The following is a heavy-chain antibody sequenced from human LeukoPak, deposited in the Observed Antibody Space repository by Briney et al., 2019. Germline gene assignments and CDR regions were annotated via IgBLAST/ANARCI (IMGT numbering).Heavy chain of an antibody. V-gene: IGHV1-24*01. CDR3: ASQLPSSSFPFDY. CDR2: FDPEDGET. D-gene: IGHD6-13*01. CDR1: GYTLTELS. Sequence: ASVKVSCKVSGYTLTELSMHWVRQAPGKGLEWMGGFDPEDGETIYAQKFQGRVTITADESTSTAYMELSSLRSEDTAVYYCASQLPSSSFPFDYWGQGTLVTVSS. J-gene: IGHJ4*02.